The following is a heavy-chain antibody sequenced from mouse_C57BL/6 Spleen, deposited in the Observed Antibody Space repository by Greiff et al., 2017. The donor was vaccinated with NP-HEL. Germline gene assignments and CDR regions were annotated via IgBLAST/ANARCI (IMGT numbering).Heavy chain of an antibody. V-gene: IGHV1-69*01. CDR2: IDPSDSYT. CDR3: ARGIYYGGFDY. D-gene: IGHD2-1*01. Sequence: QVQLQQPGAELVMPGASVKLSCKASGYTFTSYWMHWVKQRPGQGLEWIGEIDPSDSYTNYNQKFKVKSTLTVDKSSSTAYMQLSSLTSEDAAVYYCARGIYYGGFDYWGKGTTLTVSS. CDR1: GYTFTSYW. J-gene: IGHJ2*01.